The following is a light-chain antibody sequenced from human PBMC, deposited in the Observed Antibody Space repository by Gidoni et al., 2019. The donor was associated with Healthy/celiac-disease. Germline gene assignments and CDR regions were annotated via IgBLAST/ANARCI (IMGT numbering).Light chain of an antibody. CDR3: QQYGSSPLLT. Sequence: IVLPQSPGTLPLSPRERATLSCRASQIVSSSYLAWYQQKPGQAPRLLIYGASIRATGIPDRFSGSGSGTDFTLTISRLEPEDFAVYYCQQYGSSPLLTFGGGTKVEIK. CDR1: QIVSSSY. V-gene: IGKV3-20*01. J-gene: IGKJ4*01. CDR2: GAS.